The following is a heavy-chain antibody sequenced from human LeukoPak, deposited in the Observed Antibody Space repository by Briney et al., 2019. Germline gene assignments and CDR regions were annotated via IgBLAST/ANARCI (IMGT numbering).Heavy chain of an antibody. CDR2: INAGNGNT. CDR3: ARVSSSWRDFDY. CDR1: GFTFTSYA. V-gene: IGHV1-3*01. D-gene: IGHD6-13*01. Sequence: PGGSLRLSCAASGFTFTSYAMHWVRQAPGQRLEWMGWINAGNGNTKYSQKFQGRVTITRDTSASTAYVELSSLRFEDTAVYYCARVSSSWRDFDYWGQGTLVTVSS. J-gene: IGHJ4*02.